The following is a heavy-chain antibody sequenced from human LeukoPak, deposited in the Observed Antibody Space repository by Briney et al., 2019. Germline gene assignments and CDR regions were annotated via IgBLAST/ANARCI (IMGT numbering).Heavy chain of an antibody. J-gene: IGHJ4*02. CDR1: GFTFSSHG. D-gene: IGHD3-22*01. CDR2: ISYDGSNK. V-gene: IGHV3-30*03. Sequence: GGSLRLSCAASGFTFSSHGMNWVRQAPGKGLEWVAVISYDGSNKYYADSVKGRFTISRDNSKSTLFVQMSRLRADVTAVYYCARGEYYSDTSSYFYYWGQGTLVTVSS. CDR3: ARGEYYSDTSSYFYY.